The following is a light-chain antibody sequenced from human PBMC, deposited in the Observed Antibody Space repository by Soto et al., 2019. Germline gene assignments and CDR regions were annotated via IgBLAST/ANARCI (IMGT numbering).Light chain of an antibody. J-gene: IGLJ2*01. CDR2: RAS. Sequence: QTVLTQPPSASGTPGQRVTISCYGSSSNIGSNYVYWYQQVPGTAPRLLMYRASQRPSGVPDRFSGSKSGTSASLAISGLRSEDEADYYCAAWDDTLNGLVFGGGTKLTVL. V-gene: IGLV1-47*01. CDR1: SSNIGSNY. CDR3: AAWDDTLNGLV.